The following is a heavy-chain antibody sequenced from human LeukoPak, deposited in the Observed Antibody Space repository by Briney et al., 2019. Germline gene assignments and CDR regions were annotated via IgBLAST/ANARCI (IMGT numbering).Heavy chain of an antibody. CDR1: GGTFSSYA. CDR2: IIPIFGTA. J-gene: IGHJ5*02. CDR3: ARGPALQVVTAIVRWRFDP. V-gene: IGHV1-69*13. D-gene: IGHD2-21*02. Sequence: SVKVSFKASGGTFSSYAISWVRQAPGQGLEWMGGIIPIFGTANYAQKFQGRVTITADESTSTAYMELSSLRSEDTAVYYCARGPALQVVTAIVRWRFDPWGQGTLVTVSS.